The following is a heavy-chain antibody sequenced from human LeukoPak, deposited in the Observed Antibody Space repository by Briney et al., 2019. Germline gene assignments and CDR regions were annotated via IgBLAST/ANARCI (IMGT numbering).Heavy chain of an antibody. Sequence: GGSLRLSCAASGFTFSSYSMNWVRQAPGKGLEWVSYISSSSSTIYYADSVKGRFTISRDNAKNSLYLQMNSLRAEDTAVYYCAVEDGYSDFDYWGQGTLVTVSS. J-gene: IGHJ4*02. CDR1: GFTFSSYS. V-gene: IGHV3-48*01. D-gene: IGHD5-24*01. CDR2: ISSSSSTI. CDR3: AVEDGYSDFDY.